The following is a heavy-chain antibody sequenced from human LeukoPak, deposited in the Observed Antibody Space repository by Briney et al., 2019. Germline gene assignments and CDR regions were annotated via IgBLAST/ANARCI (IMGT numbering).Heavy chain of an antibody. J-gene: IGHJ4*02. Sequence: SVKVSCKASGGTFSSYAISWVRQAPGQGLEWMGRIIPILGIANYAQKFQGRVTITADKSTSTAYMELSSLRSEDTAVYYCARVSLGGSYYVDYWGQGTLVTVSS. CDR1: GGTFSSYA. CDR2: IIPILGIA. CDR3: ARVSLGGSYYVDY. D-gene: IGHD1-26*01. V-gene: IGHV1-69*04.